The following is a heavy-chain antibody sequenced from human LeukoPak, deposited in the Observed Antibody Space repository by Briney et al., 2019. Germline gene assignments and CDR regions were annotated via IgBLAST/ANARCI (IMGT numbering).Heavy chain of an antibody. CDR2: INPNSGGT. D-gene: IGHD3-22*01. CDR1: GYTFTGYY. Sequence: ASVKVSCKASGYTFTGYYMHWVRQAPGQGLEWMGWINPNSGGTNYAQKFQGRVTMTRDTSISTAYMELSRLRSDDTAVCYCARGSGYYFYFDYWGQGTLVTVSS. J-gene: IGHJ4*02. V-gene: IGHV1-2*02. CDR3: ARGSGYYFYFDY.